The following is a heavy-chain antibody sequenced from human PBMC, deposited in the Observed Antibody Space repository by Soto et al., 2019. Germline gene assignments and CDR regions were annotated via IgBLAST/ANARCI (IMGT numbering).Heavy chain of an antibody. V-gene: IGHV1-69*12. J-gene: IGHJ2*01. Sequence: QVQLVQSGAEVKKPGSSVKVSCKASGGTFSSYAISWVRQAPGQGLEWMGGIIPIFGTANYAQKFQGRVTITADESTSKAYRGLSSLRSEDTAVYSCARSYMPYWYFDLWGRGTLFTVSS. D-gene: IGHD2-2*01. CDR2: IIPIFGTA. CDR3: ARSYMPYWYFDL. CDR1: GGTFSSYA.